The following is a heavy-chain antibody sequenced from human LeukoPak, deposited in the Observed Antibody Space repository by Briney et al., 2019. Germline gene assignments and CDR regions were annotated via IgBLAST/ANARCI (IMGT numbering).Heavy chain of an antibody. CDR1: GFTFSNYW. CDR3: ARGRWLQLLYYFDY. CDR2: IKGDGSEK. V-gene: IGHV3-7*01. Sequence: GGSLRLSCAASGFTFSNYWMTWVRQAPGKGLEWVANIKGDGSEKYYVDSVKDRFTISRDNAKNSLYLQMNSLRAEDTAVYYCARGRWLQLLYYFDYWGQGTLVTVSS. J-gene: IGHJ4*02. D-gene: IGHD5-24*01.